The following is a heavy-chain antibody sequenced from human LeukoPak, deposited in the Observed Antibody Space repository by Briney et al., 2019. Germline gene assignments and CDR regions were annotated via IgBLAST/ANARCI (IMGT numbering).Heavy chain of an antibody. J-gene: IGHJ4*02. Sequence: SETLSLTCTVSGGSISSSSYYWGWIRQPPGKGLEWIGCIYHSGITYYNPSLKTRVTISVNTSKNQFSLKLSSVTAADTAVYYCARRYGSGSSGTFDYWGQGTLVTVSS. CDR2: IYHSGIT. CDR1: GGSISSSSYY. D-gene: IGHD3-10*01. V-gene: IGHV4-39*07. CDR3: ARRYGSGSSGTFDY.